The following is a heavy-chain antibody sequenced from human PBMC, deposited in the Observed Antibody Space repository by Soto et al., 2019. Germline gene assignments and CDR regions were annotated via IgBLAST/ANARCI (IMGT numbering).Heavy chain of an antibody. J-gene: IGHJ4*02. CDR2: ILYSGTT. CDR1: GGSIDKSNYF. Sequence: HLQLQESGPGLVKPSETLSLTCSVSGGSIDKSNYFWGWIRQPPGKALEWIGSILYSGTTSYNSSLRSPVTISLDTSRNQFSLTLTAVTAADTAVYYCGRLGWGDGDSDYWGQGTLVTVSS. CDR3: GRLGWGDGDSDY. D-gene: IGHD2-21*01. V-gene: IGHV4-39*01.